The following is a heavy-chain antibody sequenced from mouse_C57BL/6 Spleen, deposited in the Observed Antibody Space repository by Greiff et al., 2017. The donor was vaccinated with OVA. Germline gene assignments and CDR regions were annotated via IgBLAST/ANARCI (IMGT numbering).Heavy chain of an antibody. J-gene: IGHJ4*01. CDR3: ARRDYDEGGYAMDY. V-gene: IGHV1-55*01. CDR1: GYTFTSYW. D-gene: IGHD2-4*01. Sequence: QVQLQQPGAELVKPGASVKMSCKASGYTFTSYWITWVKQRPGQGLEWIGDIYPGSGSTNYNEKFKSKATLTVDTSSSTAYMQLSSLTSEDSAVYYCARRDYDEGGYAMDYWGQGTSVTVSS. CDR2: IYPGSGST.